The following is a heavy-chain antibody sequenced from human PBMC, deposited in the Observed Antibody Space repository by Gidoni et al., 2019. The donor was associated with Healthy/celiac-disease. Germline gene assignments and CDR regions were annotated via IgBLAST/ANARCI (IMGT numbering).Heavy chain of an antibody. J-gene: IGHJ4*02. CDR3: VKTTGIAAAGAGQD. CDR2: ISSNVCST. CDR1: DFTFSSYA. D-gene: IGHD6-13*01. Sequence: EVQLVESVGGLVQPGGALRVSCSASDFTFSSYAIPCVRQAPGTGLAYVSAISSNVCSTYYADSVKGRFTISIDNSKNKLYLQMSSRRAEDTAVYYCVKTTGIAAAGAGQDLGQVTLVTVSS. V-gene: IGHV3-64D*06.